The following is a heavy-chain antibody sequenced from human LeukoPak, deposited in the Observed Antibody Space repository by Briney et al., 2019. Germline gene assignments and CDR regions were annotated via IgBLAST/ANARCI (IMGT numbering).Heavy chain of an antibody. J-gene: IGHJ6*03. CDR1: GGSISSYY. Sequence: SETLSLTCTVSGGSISSYYWSWIRQPPGKGLEWIGYIYYSGSTNYNPSLKSRVTISVDTSKNQFSLKLSSVTAADTAVYYCARTYDFWNYMDVWGKGTTVTVSS. D-gene: IGHD3-3*01. V-gene: IGHV4-59*01. CDR2: IYYSGST. CDR3: ARTYDFWNYMDV.